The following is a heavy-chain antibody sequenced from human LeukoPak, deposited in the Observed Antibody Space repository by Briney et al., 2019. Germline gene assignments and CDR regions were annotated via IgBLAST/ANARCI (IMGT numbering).Heavy chain of an antibody. Sequence: GGSLRLSCAAAGFRFSNYWMTWVRQAPEKGLEWLARIKTDGSETYYVDSVKGRFTISRDNAKSSLYLQMNSLRVEDTAVYHCVRFGPDHDMGLWGQGTTVTVS. V-gene: IGHV3-7*01. J-gene: IGHJ6*02. D-gene: IGHD3-16*01. CDR2: IKTDGSET. CDR1: GFRFSNYW. CDR3: VRFGPDHDMGL.